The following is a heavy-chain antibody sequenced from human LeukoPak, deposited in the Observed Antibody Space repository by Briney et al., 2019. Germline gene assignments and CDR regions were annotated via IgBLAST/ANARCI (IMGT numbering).Heavy chain of an antibody. CDR3: AVAYCGGDCYSGVEGKGYFDY. V-gene: IGHV3-33*01. J-gene: IGHJ4*02. CDR1: GFTFSSYG. Sequence: PGGSLRLSCAASGFTFSSYGMHWVRQAPGKGLEWVAVIWYDGSNKYYADSVKGRFTISRDNSKNTLYLQMNSLRAEDTAVYYCAVAYCGGDCYSGVEGKGYFDYWGQGTLVTVSS. D-gene: IGHD2-21*02. CDR2: IWYDGSNK.